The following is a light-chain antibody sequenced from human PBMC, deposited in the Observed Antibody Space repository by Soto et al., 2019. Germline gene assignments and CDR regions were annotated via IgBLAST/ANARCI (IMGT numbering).Light chain of an antibody. V-gene: IGLV3-9*01. J-gene: IGLJ2*01. CDR1: NIGSKN. CDR2: RDS. CDR3: QVWDSSTVV. Sequence: SSELTQPLSVSVALGQTARITCAGNNIGSKNVHWYQQKPGQAPVLVIYRDSNRPSGIPERFSGSNSGNTATLTISRAQAGDEADYYCQVWDSSTVVFGGGTKLTVL.